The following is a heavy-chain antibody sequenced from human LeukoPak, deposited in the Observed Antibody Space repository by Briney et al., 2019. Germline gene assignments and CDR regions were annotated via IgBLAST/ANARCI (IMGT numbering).Heavy chain of an antibody. Sequence: GGSLRLSCAASGFTFSSYWMHWVRQAPGKGLVWVSRINSDGSSTSYADSVKGRFTISRDNAKNTLYLQMNSLRAEDTAVYYYARGDSSGWFDYWGQGTLVTVSS. CDR2: INSDGSST. J-gene: IGHJ4*02. V-gene: IGHV3-74*01. CDR1: GFTFSSYW. CDR3: ARGDSSGWFDY. D-gene: IGHD6-19*01.